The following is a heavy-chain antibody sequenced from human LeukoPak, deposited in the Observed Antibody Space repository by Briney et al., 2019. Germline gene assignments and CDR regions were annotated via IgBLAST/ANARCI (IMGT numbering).Heavy chain of an antibody. Sequence: GGSLRLSCAASGFTFSSYSMNWVRQAPGKGLEWVSSISSSSSYIYYADSVKGRFTISRDNAKNSLYLQMNSLKTEDTAVYYCITTTFNDAFDIWGQGTMVTVSS. CDR1: GFTFSSYS. V-gene: IGHV3-21*03. J-gene: IGHJ3*02. D-gene: IGHD2/OR15-2a*01. CDR3: ITTTFNDAFDI. CDR2: ISSSSSYI.